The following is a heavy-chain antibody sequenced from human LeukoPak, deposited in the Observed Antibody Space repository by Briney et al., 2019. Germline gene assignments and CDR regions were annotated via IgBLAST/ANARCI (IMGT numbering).Heavy chain of an antibody. D-gene: IGHD2-2*01. J-gene: IGHJ6*03. CDR2: ISYDGSNK. V-gene: IGHV3-30*03. CDR3: ARLTSTSAQGYYYYMDV. CDR1: GFTFSSYG. Sequence: GRSLRLSCAASGFTFSSYGMHWVRQAPGKGLEWVAVISYDGSNKYYADSVKGRFTISRDNSKNTLYLQMNSLRAEDTAVYYCARLTSTSAQGYYYYMDVWGKGTTVTVSS.